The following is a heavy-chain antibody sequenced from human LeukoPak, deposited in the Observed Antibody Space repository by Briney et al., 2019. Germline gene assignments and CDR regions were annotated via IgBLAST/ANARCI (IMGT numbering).Heavy chain of an antibody. Sequence: GGSLRLSCAASGFTFSSYAMHWVRQAPGKGLEWVAVISYDGSNKYYADSVKGRFTISRDNSKNTLYLQMNSLRAEDTAVYYCAKGRGGYYHYFDYWGQGTLVTVSS. CDR1: GFTFSSYA. V-gene: IGHV3-30-3*01. CDR3: AKGRGGYYHYFDY. J-gene: IGHJ4*02. D-gene: IGHD3-22*01. CDR2: ISYDGSNK.